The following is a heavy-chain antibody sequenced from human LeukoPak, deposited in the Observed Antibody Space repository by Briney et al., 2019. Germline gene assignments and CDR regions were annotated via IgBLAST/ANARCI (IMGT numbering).Heavy chain of an antibody. Sequence: GGTLRLSCAASGFTFSKYGMSWVRQAPGKGLEWVSVIYSGGSTYYADSVRGRFTISRDTSKNTLYLQMNSLRAEDTAVYYCATYYYGSGSYLYYYYYMDVWGKGTTVTVSS. V-gene: IGHV3-66*01. CDR1: GFTFSKYG. J-gene: IGHJ6*03. CDR3: ATYYYGSGSYLYYYYYMDV. CDR2: IYSGGST. D-gene: IGHD3-10*01.